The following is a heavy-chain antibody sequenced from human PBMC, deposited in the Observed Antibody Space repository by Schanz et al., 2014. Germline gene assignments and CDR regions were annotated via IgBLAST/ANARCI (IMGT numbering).Heavy chain of an antibody. CDR3: ARPRFDYGEVDY. CDR2: ISYDGSNK. V-gene: IGHV3-30*14. J-gene: IGHJ4*02. Sequence: GQLLESGGGLIQPGGSLRLSCAAYGFTLSSYAMHWVRQAPGKGLEWVAVISYDGSNKYYADSVRGRFTISRDRFQNTLYLRMSSLRAEDTAVYYCARPRFDYGEVDYWGQGTLVTVSS. CDR1: GFTLSSYA. D-gene: IGHD4-17*01.